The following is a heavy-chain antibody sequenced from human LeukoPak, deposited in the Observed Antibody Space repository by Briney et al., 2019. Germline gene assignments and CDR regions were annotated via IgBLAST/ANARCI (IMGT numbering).Heavy chain of an antibody. CDR3: GRPLSYYSDSSGDNAFDI. J-gene: IGHJ3*02. V-gene: IGHV4-34*01. CDR1: GGSFIGFH. CDR2: INHSGST. D-gene: IGHD3-22*01. Sequence: PSETLSLTCAVYGGSFIGFHWNWIRQPPGKGLEWIGDINHSGSTNYNPSLTSRVTISVDPSKNQFSLNLSSVTAADTAVYYCGRPLSYYSDSSGDNAFDIWGQGTMVTVSS.